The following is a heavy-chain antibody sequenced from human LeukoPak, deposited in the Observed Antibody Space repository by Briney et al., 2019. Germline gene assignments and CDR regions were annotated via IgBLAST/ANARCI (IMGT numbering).Heavy chain of an antibody. J-gene: IGHJ3*02. Sequence: SETLSLTCTVSGDSINYYYWSWIRQPPGKGLEWIAYIYSSGSSKYNPSLKSRVTISIDTSKSQFSLKLTSVTAADTAVYYCASLTPKNAFDIWGQGTMVTVSS. CDR3: ASLTPKNAFDI. CDR2: IYSSGSS. D-gene: IGHD3-9*01. V-gene: IGHV4-59*08. CDR1: GDSINYYY.